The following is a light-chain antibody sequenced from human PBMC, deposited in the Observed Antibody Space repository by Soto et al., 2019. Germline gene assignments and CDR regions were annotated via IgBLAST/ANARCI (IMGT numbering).Light chain of an antibody. J-gene: IGKJ1*01. CDR3: QQSYSTTWT. V-gene: IGKV1-39*01. CDR2: AAS. CDR1: QSIGRF. Sequence: IQMTQSPSSLSSSVGDRVTLTCRASQSIGRFLNWHQQKPGKPPNVLIYAASSLQSGVPSRVSGSGSETEFTLTISSLKPEDFETYSCQQSYSTTWTFGQGTKVDIK.